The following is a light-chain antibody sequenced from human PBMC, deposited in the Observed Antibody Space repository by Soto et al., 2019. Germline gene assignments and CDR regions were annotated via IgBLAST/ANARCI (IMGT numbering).Light chain of an antibody. V-gene: IGLV2-8*01. CDR1: SSDVGYYNF. Sequence: QSALTQPPSASGSPGQSVTSSCTGTSSDVGYYNFVSWYQQHPGKAPKLMISEVTKRPSGVPDRFSGSKSGNTASLTVSGLQAEDEADYYCSKYAGSNNFVVFGGGTKLTVL. CDR3: SKYAGSNNFVV. CDR2: EVT. J-gene: IGLJ2*01.